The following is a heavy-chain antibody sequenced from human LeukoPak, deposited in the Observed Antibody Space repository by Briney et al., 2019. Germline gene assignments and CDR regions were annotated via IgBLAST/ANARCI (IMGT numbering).Heavy chain of an antibody. J-gene: IGHJ6*03. V-gene: IGHV3-48*01. CDR2: TISNSRIS. CDR3: AREGCQWVAKHYYYSDYMDV. Sequence: PGEALSLACAASGLPFSSYSMNAGPRPPARGVEWVYYTISNSRISYYADSLRGRFTISIDNAKNSLYLQINILRPEHTAVYDCAREGCQWVAKHYYYSDYMDVWGKGTTVSVSS. CDR1: GLPFSSYS. D-gene: IGHD6-19*01.